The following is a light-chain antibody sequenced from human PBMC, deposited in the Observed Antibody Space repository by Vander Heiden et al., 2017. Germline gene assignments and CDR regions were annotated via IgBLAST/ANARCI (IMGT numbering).Light chain of an antibody. V-gene: IGLV2-8*01. J-gene: IGLJ2*01. CDR1: SSDVGGYNY. Sequence: QSALTQPPSASGSPGQSVTISCTGTSSDVGGYNYFSWYQQHPGKAPKLMIYEVSKRPSGVPDRFSGSKSGNTASLTVSGLQAEDEADYYCSSYAGSNKVFGGGTKLTGL. CDR2: EVS. CDR3: SSYAGSNKV.